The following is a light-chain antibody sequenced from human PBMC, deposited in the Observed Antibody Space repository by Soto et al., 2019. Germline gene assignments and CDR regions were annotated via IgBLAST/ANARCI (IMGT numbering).Light chain of an antibody. V-gene: IGKV3-15*01. CDR2: DTF. J-gene: IGKJ1*01. CDR3: QQYNDWPPWT. Sequence: EIVLTQSPAILSVSPGERATLSCRASQSVTSNLAWYRPRPGQAPRLLIYDTFRRATGVPARFSGSGSGTEFTLTISSLQSEDFAVYYCQQYNDWPPWTFGQGTKVDI. CDR1: QSVTSN.